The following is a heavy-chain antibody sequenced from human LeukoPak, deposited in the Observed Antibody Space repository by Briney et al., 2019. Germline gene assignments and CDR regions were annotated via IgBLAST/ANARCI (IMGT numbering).Heavy chain of an antibody. Sequence: GGSLRLSCAASGFIVSDNYMSWVRQAPGKGLEWLSVIYGGNSTYYAVSVKGRFTISRDTSKNTLYLQMSSLTVEDTAVYYCAKGGYSGHEFDFWGQGALVTVSS. CDR3: AKGGYSGHEFDF. V-gene: IGHV3-66*01. D-gene: IGHD5-12*01. CDR2: IYGGNST. J-gene: IGHJ5*01. CDR1: GFIVSDNY.